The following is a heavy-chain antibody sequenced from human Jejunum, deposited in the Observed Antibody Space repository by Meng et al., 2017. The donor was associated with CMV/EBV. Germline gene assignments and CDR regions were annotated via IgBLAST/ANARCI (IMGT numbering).Heavy chain of an antibody. CDR2: ITPNSGAT. CDR1: EYTLTDYY. Sequence: KSSEYTLTDYYLHWVRQAPGQGLEWMGRITPNSGATGYAQRFQGRVTMTRDTSISTVYIELTSLRSDDTAMYYCARDLLGSLNWFDPWGQGALVTVSS. CDR3: ARDLLGSLNWFDP. V-gene: IGHV1-2*06. J-gene: IGHJ5*02. D-gene: IGHD2-15*01.